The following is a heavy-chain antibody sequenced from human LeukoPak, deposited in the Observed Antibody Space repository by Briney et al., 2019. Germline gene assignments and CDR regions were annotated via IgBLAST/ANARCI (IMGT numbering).Heavy chain of an antibody. J-gene: IGHJ6*03. CDR3: ARVDEDYYMDV. Sequence: SETLSLTCTVSGYSISSGYYWGWIRQPPGKGLEWLGSIYHSGITYYNPSLNSRLTISVDTSKNRFSLNLSSVTAAGTAVYYCARVDEDYYMDVWGKGTTVTVSS. CDR1: GYSISSGYY. CDR2: IYHSGIT. V-gene: IGHV4-38-2*02.